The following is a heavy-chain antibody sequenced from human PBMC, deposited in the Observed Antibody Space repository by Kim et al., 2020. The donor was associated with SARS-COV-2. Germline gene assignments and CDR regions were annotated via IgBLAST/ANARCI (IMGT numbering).Heavy chain of an antibody. J-gene: IGHJ6*02. Sequence: KFQGRVTITADESTSTAYMELSSLRSEDTAVYYCARVHREQWLVPNGMDVWGQGTTVTVSS. V-gene: IGHV1-69*01. CDR3: ARVHREQWLVPNGMDV. D-gene: IGHD6-19*01.